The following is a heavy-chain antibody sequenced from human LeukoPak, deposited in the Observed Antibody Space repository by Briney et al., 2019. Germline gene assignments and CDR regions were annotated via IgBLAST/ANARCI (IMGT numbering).Heavy chain of an antibody. V-gene: IGHV1-2*02. J-gene: IGHJ5*02. CDR2: INPNSGGT. CDR3: ARDQDIVVVVAALRQREMGGFDP. Sequence: GASVKVSCKASGYTFTGYYMHWVRQAPGQGLEWMGWINPNSGGTNYAQKFQGRVTMTRNTSRSTAYMELSSLRSDDTAVYYCARDQDIVVVVAALRQREMGGFDPWGQGTLVTVSS. D-gene: IGHD2-15*01. CDR1: GYTFTGYY.